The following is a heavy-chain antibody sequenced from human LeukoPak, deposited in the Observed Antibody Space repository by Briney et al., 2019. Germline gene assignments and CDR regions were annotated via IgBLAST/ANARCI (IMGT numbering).Heavy chain of an antibody. CDR3: ARGGGGGSDF. D-gene: IGHD4-23*01. Sequence: PGGSLRLSCGASGFTFSSFEMNWVRQAPGKGLEWVSFISSSGSTKYYADSAKGRFTISRDNAKSSLFLQMSSLRVEDTAVYFCARGGGGGSDFWGQGTLVTVSS. CDR2: ISSSGSTK. V-gene: IGHV3-48*03. CDR1: GFTFSSFE. J-gene: IGHJ4*02.